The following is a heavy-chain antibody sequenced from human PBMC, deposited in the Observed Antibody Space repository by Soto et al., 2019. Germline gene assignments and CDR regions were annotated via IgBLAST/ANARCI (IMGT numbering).Heavy chain of an antibody. J-gene: IGHJ4*02. Sequence: PGESLKISCKASGYSFTNYWIGWVRQMPGKCLEWMGTIYPGDSDTRYSPSFQGQVTFSVDKSINTAYLHWTSLKASDTAIYYCAIQHPLDSSAWYNWGQGTLVTVSS. CDR3: AIQHPLDSSAWYN. CDR1: GYSFTNYW. V-gene: IGHV5-51*01. D-gene: IGHD6-19*01. CDR2: IYPGDSDT.